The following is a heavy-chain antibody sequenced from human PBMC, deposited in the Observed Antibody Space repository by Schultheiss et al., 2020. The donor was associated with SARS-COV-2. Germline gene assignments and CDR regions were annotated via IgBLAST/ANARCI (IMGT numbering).Heavy chain of an antibody. V-gene: IGHV4-61*05. CDR2: IYYSGST. Sequence: SETLSLTCTVSGGSISSSSYYWSWIRQPPGKGLEWIGYIYYSGSTNYNPSLKSRVTISVDTSKNQFSLKLSSVTAADTAVYYCARRWKSDYYGSGSYYRVPTSFDYWGQGTLVTVSS. D-gene: IGHD3-10*01. CDR1: GGSISSSSYY. CDR3: ARRWKSDYYGSGSYYRVPTSFDY. J-gene: IGHJ4*02.